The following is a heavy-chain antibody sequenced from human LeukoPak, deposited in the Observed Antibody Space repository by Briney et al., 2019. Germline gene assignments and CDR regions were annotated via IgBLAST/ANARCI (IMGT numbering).Heavy chain of an antibody. V-gene: IGHV4-59*08. J-gene: IGHJ4*02. CDR3: ARSFGAVAGDY. CDR1: GGSISSYY. D-gene: IGHD6-19*01. CDR2: IYYSGST. Sequence: PSETLSLTCTVSGGSISSYYWSWIRQPPGKGLEWIGNIYYSGSTNYNPSLKSRVTISVDTSKNQFSLKLSSVTAADTAVYYCARSFGAVAGDYWGQGTLVTVSS.